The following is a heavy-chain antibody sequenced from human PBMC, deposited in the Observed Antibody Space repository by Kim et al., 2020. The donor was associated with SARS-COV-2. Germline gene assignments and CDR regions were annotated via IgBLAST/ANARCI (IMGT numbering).Heavy chain of an antibody. CDR2: IKSKTDGGTT. V-gene: IGHV3-15*01. D-gene: IGHD3-22*01. CDR3: TTGRLDRHITMIVVVTPDAFDI. CDR1: GFTFSNAW. Sequence: GGSLRLSCAASGFTFSNAWMSWVRQAPGKGLEWVGRIKSKTDGGTTDYAAPVKGRFTISRDDSKNTLYLQMNSLKTEDTAVYYCTTGRLDRHITMIVVVTPDAFDIWGQGTMVTVSS. J-gene: IGHJ3*02.